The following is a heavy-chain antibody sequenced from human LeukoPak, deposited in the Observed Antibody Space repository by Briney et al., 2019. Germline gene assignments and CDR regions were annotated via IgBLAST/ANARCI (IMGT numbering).Heavy chain of an antibody. D-gene: IGHD3-10*01. V-gene: IGHV1-18*04. CDR2: ISAYNGNT. CDR3: AAGHIPYYYGSGSYSSWFDP. J-gene: IGHJ5*02. Sequence: ASVKVSCKASGYTFTSYGISWVRQAPGQGLEWMGWISAYNGNTNYAQKLQGRVTMTTDTSTSTDYMELRSLRSEDTAVYYCAAGHIPYYYGSGSYSSWFDPWGQGTLVTVSS. CDR1: GYTFTSYG.